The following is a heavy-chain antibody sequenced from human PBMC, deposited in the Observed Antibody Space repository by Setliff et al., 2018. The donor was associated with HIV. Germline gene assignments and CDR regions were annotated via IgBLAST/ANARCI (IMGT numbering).Heavy chain of an antibody. CDR1: GFVFKTYG. D-gene: IGHD3-10*01. V-gene: IGHV3-30*02. CDR2: IWFDGSNQ. Sequence: PGGSLRLSCSASGFVFKTYGMHWVRQVPGKGLEWVAFIWFDGSNQYYADSVRGRFTISRDNSKNTVSLQMNGLRPDDTAIYYCAKDGRFGDLGPTYYHMDLWGKGTTVTVSS. CDR3: AKDGRFGDLGPTYYHMDL. J-gene: IGHJ6*03.